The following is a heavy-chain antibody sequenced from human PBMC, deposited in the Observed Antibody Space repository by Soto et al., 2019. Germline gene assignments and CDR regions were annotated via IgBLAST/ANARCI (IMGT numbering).Heavy chain of an antibody. Sequence: EVQLVESGGGLVQPGGSLRLSCAASGFTVSSNYMSWVRQAPGKGLEWVSVIYSGGSTYYADSVKGRFTISSDNSTNTLYLKMNSPGAEATAVYYCARDRIPTGMDVWGRGTTVTVSS. CDR2: IYSGGST. CDR1: GFTVSSNY. J-gene: IGHJ6*02. V-gene: IGHV3-66*01. CDR3: ARDRIPTGMDV.